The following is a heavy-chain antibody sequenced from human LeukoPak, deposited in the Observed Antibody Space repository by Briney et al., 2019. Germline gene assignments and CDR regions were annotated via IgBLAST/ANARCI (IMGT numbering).Heavy chain of an antibody. CDR2: IIPIFGTA. Sequence: ASVKVSCKASGDTFSSYAISWVRQAPGQGLEWMGGIIPIFGTANYAQKFQGRVTITADESTSTAYMELSSLRSEDTAVYYCARPSASNRYYFDYWGQGTLVAVSS. D-gene: IGHD1-14*01. CDR1: GDTFSSYA. CDR3: ARPSASNRYYFDY. V-gene: IGHV1-69*13. J-gene: IGHJ4*02.